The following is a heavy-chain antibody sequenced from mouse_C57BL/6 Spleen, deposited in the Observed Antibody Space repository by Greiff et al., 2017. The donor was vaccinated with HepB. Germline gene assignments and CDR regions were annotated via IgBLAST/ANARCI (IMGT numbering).Heavy chain of an antibody. Sequence: EVQLQESGPGLVKPSQSLSLTCSVTGYSITSGYYWNWIRQFPGNKLAWMGYISYDGSNKYNPSLKNRISITRDTSKNQFFLKLNSVTTEDTATYYCARVLGRVDYWGQGTTLTVSS. CDR2: ISYDGSN. D-gene: IGHD4-1*01. CDR1: GYSITSGYY. V-gene: IGHV3-6*01. J-gene: IGHJ2*01. CDR3: ARVLGRVDY.